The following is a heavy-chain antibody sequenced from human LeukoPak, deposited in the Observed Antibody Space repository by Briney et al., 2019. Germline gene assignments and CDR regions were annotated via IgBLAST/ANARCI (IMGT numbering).Heavy chain of an antibody. Sequence: SVKVSCKASGGTFSSYAISWVRQAPGQGLEWMGGIIPIFGTANYAQKFQGRVTITADESTSTAYMELSSLRSEDTAVYYCARDESPLGRWLVHGVYWGQGTLVTVSS. D-gene: IGHD6-19*01. CDR1: GGTFSSYA. CDR2: IIPIFGTA. V-gene: IGHV1-69*01. J-gene: IGHJ4*02. CDR3: ARDESPLGRWLVHGVY.